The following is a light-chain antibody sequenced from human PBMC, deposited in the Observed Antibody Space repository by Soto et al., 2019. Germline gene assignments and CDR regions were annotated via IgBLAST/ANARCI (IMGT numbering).Light chain of an antibody. Sequence: QSVLTQPHSASGTPGQRVTISCSGSSSNIGSNSVHWFQQVPGTAPKPLIYSSNQRLSGVPERFSGSKSGTSASLAISGLQSEDEADYYCAAWDDSLNGHIFGTGTKVTV. CDR1: SSNIGSNS. J-gene: IGLJ1*01. CDR2: SSN. CDR3: AAWDDSLNGHI. V-gene: IGLV1-44*01.